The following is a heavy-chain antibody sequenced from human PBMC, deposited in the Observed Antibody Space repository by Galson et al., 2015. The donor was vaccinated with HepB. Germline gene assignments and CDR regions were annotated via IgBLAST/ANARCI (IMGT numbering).Heavy chain of an antibody. CDR2: IRTKTDGGTA. J-gene: IGHJ4*02. D-gene: IGHD3-22*01. V-gene: IGHV3-15*01. Sequence: SLRLSCAVSGLNFDTAWMSWVRQAPGKGLEWVGRIRTKTDGGTADYAAPVKGRFTVPRDDSKNTLYLRMNSLKIEDTALYFCTTDWTFYHGGSGSFTVYSIFDYWGQGTLVTVSS. CDR3: TTDWTFYHGGSGSFTVYSIFDY. CDR1: GLNFDTAW.